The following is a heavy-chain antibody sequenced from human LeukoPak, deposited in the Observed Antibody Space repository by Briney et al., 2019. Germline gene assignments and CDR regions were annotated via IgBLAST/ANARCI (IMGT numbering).Heavy chain of an antibody. CDR1: GFTFSSYG. D-gene: IGHD3-22*01. Sequence: GGSRRLSCAASGFTFSSYGMHWVRQAPGKGLEWVAVISYDGSNKFYADSVKGRFTISRDNSKNTLYLQMNSLRAEDTAVYYCARQYDSSGYSAFDIWGQGTMLTVSS. CDR2: ISYDGSNK. CDR3: ARQYDSSGYSAFDI. J-gene: IGHJ3*02. V-gene: IGHV3-30*03.